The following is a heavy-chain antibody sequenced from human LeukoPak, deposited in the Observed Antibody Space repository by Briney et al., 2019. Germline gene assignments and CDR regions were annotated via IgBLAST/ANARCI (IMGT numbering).Heavy chain of an antibody. CDR2: IIPVLGKT. D-gene: IGHD2-2*01. J-gene: IGHJ4*02. CDR3: ARGLFGGFAAAPFDH. CDR1: GGTFDNYA. V-gene: IGHV1-69*04. Sequence: SVKVSCKASGGTFDNYAVSWVREAPGLGLEWMGRIIPVLGKTNSAQKFQDRVTFTADKSTGTAYMELTHLRPDDTAVYFCARGLFGGFAAAPFDHWGQGTLVTVSP.